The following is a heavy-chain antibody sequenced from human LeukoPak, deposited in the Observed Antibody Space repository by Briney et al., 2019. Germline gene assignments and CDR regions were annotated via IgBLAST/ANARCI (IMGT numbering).Heavy chain of an antibody. V-gene: IGHV3-21*01. CDR1: GFTFSIYS. CDR2: ISSSSSYI. J-gene: IGHJ4*02. CDR3: ARALVRGVLDY. Sequence: GGSLRLSCAASGFTFSIYSMNWVRQAPGKGLEWVSSISSSSSYIYYADSVKGRFTISRDNAKNSLYLQMNSLRAEDTAVYYCARALVRGVLDYWGQGTLVTVSS. D-gene: IGHD3-10*01.